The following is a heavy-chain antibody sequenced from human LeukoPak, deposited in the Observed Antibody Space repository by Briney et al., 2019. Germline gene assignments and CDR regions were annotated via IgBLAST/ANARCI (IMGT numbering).Heavy chain of an antibody. Sequence: GGSLRLSCAASGFTFSSYGMHWVRQAPGKGLEWVAVIWYDGSNKYYADSVKGRFTISSDNSKNTLYLQMNSLRAEDTAVYYCARDYYGSGSSYFDYWGQGTLVTVSS. CDR1: GFTFSSYG. J-gene: IGHJ4*02. D-gene: IGHD3-10*01. CDR3: ARDYYGSGSSYFDY. V-gene: IGHV3-33*01. CDR2: IWYDGSNK.